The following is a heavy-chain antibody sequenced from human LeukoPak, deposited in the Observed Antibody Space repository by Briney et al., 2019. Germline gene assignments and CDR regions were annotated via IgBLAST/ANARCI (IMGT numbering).Heavy chain of an antibody. J-gene: IGHJ4*02. CDR3: ARHGPGDYSNPFPY. V-gene: IGHV4-38-2*01. D-gene: IGHD4-11*01. CDR2: IYYSGST. Sequence: PSETLSLTCAVSGYSISSGYYWGWIRQPPGKGLEWIGSIYYSGSTYYNPSLKSRVTISVDTSKNQFSLKLSSVTAADTAVYYCARHGPGDYSNPFPYWGQGTLVTVSS. CDR1: GYSISSGYY.